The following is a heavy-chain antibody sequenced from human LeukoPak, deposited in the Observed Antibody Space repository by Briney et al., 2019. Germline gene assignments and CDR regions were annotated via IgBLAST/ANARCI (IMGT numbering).Heavy chain of an antibody. CDR1: GYTLTELS. CDR3: ASPQKGVVFNVYYYYGMDV. D-gene: IGHD3-10*01. CDR2: FDPEDGET. Sequence: ASVKVSCKVSGYTLTELSMHWVRQAPGKGLEWMGGFDPEDGETIYAQKFQGRVTMTEDTSTDTAYMELSSLRSEDTAVYYCASPQKGVVFNVYYYYGMDVWGQGTTVTVSS. J-gene: IGHJ6*02. V-gene: IGHV1-24*01.